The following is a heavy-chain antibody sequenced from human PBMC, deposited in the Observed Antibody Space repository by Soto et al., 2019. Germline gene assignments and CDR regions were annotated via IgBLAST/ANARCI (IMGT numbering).Heavy chain of an antibody. CDR1: GFTLRSYW. V-gene: IGHV3-7*01. CDR2: IKTDASEK. D-gene: IGHD3-10*01. J-gene: IGHJ4*01. CDR3: ARHSGYGSGNSVNHYLHW. Sequence: EEQLVASGGGLVQPGGSLRLYCAASGFTLRSYWMSWVRQAPGKGLEWLSTIKTDASEKKNVDSVKGRFTVFRDNAKNTLFLQMDSLRAEDTAVYYCARHSGYGSGNSVNHYLHWWGPGTLVTVYS.